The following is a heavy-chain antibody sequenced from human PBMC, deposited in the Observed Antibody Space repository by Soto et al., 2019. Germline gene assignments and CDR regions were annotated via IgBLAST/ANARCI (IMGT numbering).Heavy chain of an antibody. V-gene: IGHV3-23*01. CDR3: ARDGGGNTAMVTGFDY. D-gene: IGHD5-18*01. Sequence: GGSLRLSCTASGFTFSNYAMSWVRQAPGKGLEWVSSTNGAGGTTNYADSVRGRFTISRDNSKNTLYLHMNSLRAEDTAVYYCARDGGGNTAMVTGFDYWGQGTLVTVSS. CDR2: TNGAGGTT. J-gene: IGHJ4*02. CDR1: GFTFSNYA.